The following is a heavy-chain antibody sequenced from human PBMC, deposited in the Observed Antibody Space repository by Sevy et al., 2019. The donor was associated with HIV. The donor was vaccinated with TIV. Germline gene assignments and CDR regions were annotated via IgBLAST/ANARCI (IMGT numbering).Heavy chain of an antibody. Sequence: SETLSLTCAVSGYSISSGYYWGWIRQSPGKGLEWIGIIYHSGTTYYNPSLKSRVTISVDTSKNQFSLKLRSVTATDTAVYYCARASGGDKLDYYGMDVWGQGTTVTVSS. V-gene: IGHV4-38-2*01. CDR3: ARASGGDKLDYYGMDV. J-gene: IGHJ6*02. CDR1: GYSISSGYY. D-gene: IGHD2-21*02. CDR2: IYHSGTT.